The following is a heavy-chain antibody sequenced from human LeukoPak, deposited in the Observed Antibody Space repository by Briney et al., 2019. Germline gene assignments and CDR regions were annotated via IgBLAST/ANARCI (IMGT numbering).Heavy chain of an antibody. V-gene: IGHV3-21*01. J-gene: IGHJ4*02. CDR3: ARDQYSSGSGPVGY. CDR2: ISSSSSYI. Sequence: GGSLRLSCAASGFTFSSYSMNWVRQAPGKGLEWVSSISSSSSYIYYADSVKGRFTISRDNAKNSLYLQMNSLRAVDTAVYYCARDQYSSGSGPVGYWGQGTLVTVSS. CDR1: GFTFSSYS. D-gene: IGHD6-19*01.